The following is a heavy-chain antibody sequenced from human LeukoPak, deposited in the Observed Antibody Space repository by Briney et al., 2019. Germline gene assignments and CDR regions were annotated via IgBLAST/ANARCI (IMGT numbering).Heavy chain of an antibody. CDR1: GFTFSSYW. Sequence: GGSLRLSCAASGFTFSSYWMSWVRQAPGNGLEWVANIKQDGSEKYYVDSVKGRFTISRDNAKNSLYLQMNSLRAEDTAVYYCARVHSIFGVVMYYFDYWGQGTLVTVSS. V-gene: IGHV3-7*01. D-gene: IGHD3-3*02. CDR2: IKQDGSEK. CDR3: ARVHSIFGVVMYYFDY. J-gene: IGHJ4*02.